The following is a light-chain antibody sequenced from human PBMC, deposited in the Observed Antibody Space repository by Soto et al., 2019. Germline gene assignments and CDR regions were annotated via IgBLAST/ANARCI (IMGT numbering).Light chain of an antibody. J-gene: IGLJ2*01. Sequence: QSALTQPASVSGSPGQSITISCTGTSSEIGTYNYVSWFQHHPGKAPKLIIFEVSNRPSGISDRFSGFKSANTAYLTISGVQPEDEADYHCSSYTTSKTVVFGGGTKVTVL. CDR2: EVS. CDR3: SSYTTSKTVV. CDR1: SSEIGTYNY. V-gene: IGLV2-14*01.